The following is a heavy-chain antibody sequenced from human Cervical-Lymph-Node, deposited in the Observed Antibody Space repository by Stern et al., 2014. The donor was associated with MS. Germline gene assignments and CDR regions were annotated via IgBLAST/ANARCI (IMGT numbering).Heavy chain of an antibody. CDR1: GFTFRDYW. V-gene: IGHV3-74*01. CDR3: TKDTYGPEDY. J-gene: IGHJ4*02. Sequence: EVQLVESGGALVQRGGSLRLSCVASGFTFRDYWMHWVRQTPGKGLVLVARINRDAPIPNHADSVRGRFTISRDNARNTLYLQMNSLRAEDTAVYYCTKDTYGPEDYWGQGTSVTVSS. D-gene: IGHD3-10*01. CDR2: INRDAPIP.